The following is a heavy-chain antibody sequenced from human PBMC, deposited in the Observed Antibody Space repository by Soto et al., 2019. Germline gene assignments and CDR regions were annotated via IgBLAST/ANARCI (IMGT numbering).Heavy chain of an antibody. CDR1: GFSLTNARMG. J-gene: IGHJ6*03. CDR3: ARSGATGSYYCMDV. Sequence: QVTLKESGPVLVKPTETLTLTCTVSGFSLTNARMGVSWIRQPPGKALEWLAHIFSIDERSYSTSLKSRLTISKDTSKSQVVLTLTNMDPVDTATYFCARSGATGSYYCMDVWGKGTTVTVSS. D-gene: IGHD5-12*01. CDR2: IFSIDER. V-gene: IGHV2-26*01.